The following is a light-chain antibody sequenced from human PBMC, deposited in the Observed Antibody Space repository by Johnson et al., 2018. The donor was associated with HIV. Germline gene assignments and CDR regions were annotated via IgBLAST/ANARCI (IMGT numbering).Light chain of an antibody. Sequence: QSVLTQPPSVSAAPGQKVTISCSGSSSNIGNNYVSWYQQLPGTARKLLIYDNNKRPSGIPDRFSGSTSGTSATLDLTGLQTGDEADYYCGTWECSLMAYYVFGTGTEVTVL. CDR2: DNN. CDR3: GTWECSLMAYYV. V-gene: IGLV1-51*01. J-gene: IGLJ1*01. CDR1: SSNIGNNY.